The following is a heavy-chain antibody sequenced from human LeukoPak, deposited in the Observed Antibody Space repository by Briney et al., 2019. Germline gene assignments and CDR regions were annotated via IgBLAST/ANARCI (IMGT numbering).Heavy chain of an antibody. Sequence: GGSLRLSCAVSGFTISSYAMSWVRQAPGKGLEWVSAMSGSAGSTHYADSVKGRIAISRDISKNMLYLEMNTLRAEDTAVYYCAKDYPLDYWGQGALVTVSS. V-gene: IGHV3-23*01. CDR2: MSGSAGST. CDR3: AKDYPLDY. CDR1: GFTISSYA. J-gene: IGHJ4*02.